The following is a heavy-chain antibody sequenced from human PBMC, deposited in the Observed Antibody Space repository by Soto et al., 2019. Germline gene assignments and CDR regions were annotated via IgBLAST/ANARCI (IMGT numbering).Heavy chain of an antibody. V-gene: IGHV3-53*02. CDR2: ISSGGGT. CDR3: VRDSSGSGWFYFDY. Sequence: EVQVVETAGCLIQPGGSLRLSCAISGFTVADNYMSWVRQAPGKGLEWVSLISSGGGTYYTDSVRGRFTISRDNSKNTLYLQMDSLTAEDTAIYYCVRDSSGSGWFYFDYWGQGTLVTVSS. D-gene: IGHD6-19*01. J-gene: IGHJ4*02. CDR1: GFTVADNY.